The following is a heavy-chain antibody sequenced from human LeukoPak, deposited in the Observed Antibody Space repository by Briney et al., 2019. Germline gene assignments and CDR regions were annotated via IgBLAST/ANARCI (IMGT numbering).Heavy chain of an antibody. V-gene: IGHV3-23*01. CDR1: GFTFSSYA. CDR3: AKASWYSSSWFWFDP. CDR2: SSGSGGSK. J-gene: IGHJ5*02. D-gene: IGHD6-13*01. Sequence: AGSLSLSCAASGFTFSSYAMSWFRQAPWKGLEWVGSSSGSGGSKYYADPVKGGFTISRDNSKNTLSLQMNGLTAADTAVYYCAKASWYSSSWFWFDPWGQGTLVTVSS.